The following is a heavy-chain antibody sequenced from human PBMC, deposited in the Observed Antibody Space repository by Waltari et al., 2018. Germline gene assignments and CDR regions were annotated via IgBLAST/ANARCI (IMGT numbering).Heavy chain of an antibody. D-gene: IGHD6-13*01. CDR1: GYSISSGYY. Sequence: QVQLQESGPGLVKPSETLSLTCAVSGYSISSGYYWGWIRQPPGKGLEWIGRIYHSGSTCYTPSLKSRVTLSVDTSKNQFSLKLSSVTAADTAVYYCASGSSWYYFDYWGQGTLVTVSS. CDR3: ASGSSWYYFDY. CDR2: IYHSGST. J-gene: IGHJ4*02. V-gene: IGHV4-38-2*01.